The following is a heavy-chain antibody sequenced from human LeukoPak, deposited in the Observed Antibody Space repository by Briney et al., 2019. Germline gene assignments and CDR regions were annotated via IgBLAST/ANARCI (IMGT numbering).Heavy chain of an antibody. V-gene: IGHV1-69*05. J-gene: IGHJ4*02. CDR1: GGTFSSYA. CDR2: IVPIFGTA. CDR3: ARDPAYGDAYYFDY. D-gene: IGHD4-17*01. Sequence: SVKVPCKASGGTFSSYAISWVRQAPGQGLEWMGGIVPIFGTANYAQKFQGRVTMTTDTSTSTAYMELRSMRSDDTAVYYCARDPAYGDAYYFDYWGQGTLVTVSS.